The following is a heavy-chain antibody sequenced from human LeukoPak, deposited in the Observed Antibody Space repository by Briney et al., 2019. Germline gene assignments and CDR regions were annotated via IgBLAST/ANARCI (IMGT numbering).Heavy chain of an antibody. CDR1: GFYFTAYA. D-gene: IGHD3-22*01. Sequence: PGGSLRLSCAASGFYFTAYAIHCVRPAPGEGLEWVAVISSDGTEAHYVDSVKGRFTISRDNSKNTLYLQMNSLRAEDTAVYYCAKDLASYDEVHWGQGTLVTVSS. V-gene: IGHV3-30*04. J-gene: IGHJ4*02. CDR2: ISSDGTEA. CDR3: AKDLASYDEVH.